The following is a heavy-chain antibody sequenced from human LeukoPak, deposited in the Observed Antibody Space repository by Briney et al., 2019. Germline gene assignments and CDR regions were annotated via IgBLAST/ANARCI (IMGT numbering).Heavy chain of an antibody. V-gene: IGHV1-2*02. CDR2: INPNSGGT. Sequence: ASVKVSCKASGYTFTSYDINWVRQATGQGLEWMGWINPNSGGTNYAQKFQGRVTMTRDTSISTAYMELSRLRSDDTAVYYCAREYCSGGSCRGMDVWGQGTTVTVSS. CDR1: GYTFTSYD. J-gene: IGHJ6*02. CDR3: AREYCSGGSCRGMDV. D-gene: IGHD2-15*01.